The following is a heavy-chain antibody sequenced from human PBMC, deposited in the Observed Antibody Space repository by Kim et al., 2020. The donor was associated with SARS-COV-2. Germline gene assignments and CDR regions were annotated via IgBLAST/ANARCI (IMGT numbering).Heavy chain of an antibody. J-gene: IGHJ4*02. CDR2: IYTSGST. V-gene: IGHV4-4*07. CDR1: GGSISSYY. Sequence: SETLSLTCTVSGGSISSYYWSWIRQPAGKGLEWIGRIYTSGSTNYNPSLKSRVTMSVDTSKNQFSLKLSSVTAADTAVYYCARDRVTPSSWYYFDYWGQGTLVTVSS. CDR3: ARDRVTPSSWYYFDY. D-gene: IGHD6-13*01.